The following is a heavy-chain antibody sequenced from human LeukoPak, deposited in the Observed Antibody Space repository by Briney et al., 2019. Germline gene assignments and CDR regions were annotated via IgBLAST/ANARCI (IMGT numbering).Heavy chain of an antibody. J-gene: IGHJ5*02. CDR3: ASGLRRDWFDP. Sequence: SETLSLTCTVSGGSISSYYWSRIRQSPGKGLEWIGFIYYSGNTNSNPSLKSRVAMSVDTSKNQFSLRLTSVTAADTAVYYCASGLRRDWFDPWGQGTLVTVSS. CDR1: GGSISSYY. V-gene: IGHV4-59*01. D-gene: IGHD2-21*01. CDR2: IYYSGNT.